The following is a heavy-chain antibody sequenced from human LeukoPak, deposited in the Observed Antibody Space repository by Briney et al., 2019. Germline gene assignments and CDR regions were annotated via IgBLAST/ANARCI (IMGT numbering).Heavy chain of an antibody. CDR3: ARSGKEQWLVPLKSLSRKNWFDP. CDR2: INHSGST. CDR1: GGSISSGGYY. Sequence: SETLSLTCTVSGGSISSGGYYWSWIRQPPGKGLEWIGEINHSGSTNYNPSLKSRVTISVDTSKNQFSLKLSSVTAADTAVYYCARSGKEQWLVPLKSLSRKNWFDPWGQGTLVTVSS. D-gene: IGHD6-19*01. V-gene: IGHV4-39*07. J-gene: IGHJ5*02.